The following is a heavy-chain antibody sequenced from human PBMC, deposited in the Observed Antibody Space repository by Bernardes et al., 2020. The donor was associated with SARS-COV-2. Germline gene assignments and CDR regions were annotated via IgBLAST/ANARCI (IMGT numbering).Heavy chain of an antibody. D-gene: IGHD3-3*01. Sequence: GGSLRLSCAASGFTFSSYGMHWVRQAPGKGLEWVAVIWYDGSNKYYADSVKGRFTISRDNSKNTLYLQMNSLRAEDTAVYYCARDRWNITIFGVVTRYGMDVWGQGTTVTVSS. V-gene: IGHV3-33*01. CDR1: GFTFSSYG. J-gene: IGHJ6*02. CDR2: IWYDGSNK. CDR3: ARDRWNITIFGVVTRYGMDV.